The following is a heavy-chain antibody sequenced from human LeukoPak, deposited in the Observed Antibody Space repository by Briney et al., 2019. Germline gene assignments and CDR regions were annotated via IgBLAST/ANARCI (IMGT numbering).Heavy chain of an antibody. CDR3: ARDRYSSGGIYYYYGMDV. D-gene: IGHD6-19*01. CDR1: GGSFSGYY. Sequence: SETLSLTCAVYGGSFSGYYWSWIRQPPGKGLEWIGYIYYSGSTNYNPSLKSRVTISVDTSKNQFSLKLSSVTAADTAVYYCARDRYSSGGIYYYYGMDVWGQGTTVTVSS. V-gene: IGHV4-59*01. CDR2: IYYSGST. J-gene: IGHJ6*02.